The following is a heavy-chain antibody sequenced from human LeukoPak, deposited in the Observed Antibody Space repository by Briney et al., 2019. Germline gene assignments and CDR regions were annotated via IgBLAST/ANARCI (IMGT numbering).Heavy chain of an antibody. CDR3: ARDPNYGSGSYADY. V-gene: IGHV3-48*03. J-gene: IGHJ4*02. CDR1: EFTFSNYE. CDR2: ISSGGSTI. Sequence: GGSLRLSCAASEFTFSNYEANWVRQAPGKGLEWVSYISSGGSTIYYADSVKDRFTISRHNAKNSLYLQMNSLRAEDTAVYYCARDPNYGSGSYADYWGQGTLVTVSS. D-gene: IGHD3-10*01.